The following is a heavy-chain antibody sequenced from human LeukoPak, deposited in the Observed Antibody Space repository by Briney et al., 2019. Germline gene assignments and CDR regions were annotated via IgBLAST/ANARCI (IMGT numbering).Heavy chain of an antibody. CDR1: GFTFSNYV. Sequence: GRSLRLSCAASGFTFSNYVMYWVRQAPGKGLEWVAVISYDGSIKYYADSVKGLFTISRDNSKNTLYLQMNSLRAEDTAVYYCATNYYDRSGYPYYFDYWGQGTLVTVSS. V-gene: IGHV3-30-3*01. J-gene: IGHJ4*02. CDR2: ISYDGSIK. CDR3: ATNYYDRSGYPYYFDY. D-gene: IGHD3-22*01.